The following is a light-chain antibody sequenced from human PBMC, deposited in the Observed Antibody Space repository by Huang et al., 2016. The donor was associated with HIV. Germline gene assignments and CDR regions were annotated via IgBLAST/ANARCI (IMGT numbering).Light chain of an antibody. J-gene: IGKJ1*01. CDR2: AAS. V-gene: IGKV1-39*01. Sequence: DIQMTQSPSSLSASVGDRVTITCRASQSISSYLNWYQHKPGKAPNLLIYAASSLQSWVPSRFSGSGSGTDFTLTISSLQPEDFAIYYCQQSYNTPWTFGQGTKVEVK. CDR3: QQSYNTPWT. CDR1: QSISSY.